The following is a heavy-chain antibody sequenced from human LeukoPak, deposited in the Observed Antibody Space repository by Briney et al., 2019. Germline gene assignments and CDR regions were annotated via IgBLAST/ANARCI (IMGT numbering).Heavy chain of an antibody. V-gene: IGHV4-59*12. D-gene: IGHD6-19*01. Sequence: PSETLSLTCTVSGGSISSYYWSWIRQPPGKALEWIGYMFYSGRTNYNPSLKTRVTISEDTSKNQFSLKLSSVTAADTAVYYCARVLEGSSGQHWYFDLWGRGTLVTVSS. CDR2: MFYSGRT. CDR3: ARVLEGSSGQHWYFDL. CDR1: GGSISSYY. J-gene: IGHJ2*01.